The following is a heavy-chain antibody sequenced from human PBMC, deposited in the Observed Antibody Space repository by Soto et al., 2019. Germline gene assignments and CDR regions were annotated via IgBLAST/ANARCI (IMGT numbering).Heavy chain of an antibody. CDR2: IYHSGST. D-gene: IGHD3-3*02. CDR3: ARTIFGVVNYPNWFDP. CDR1: GGSISSGGYS. J-gene: IGHJ5*02. Sequence: SETLSLTCAVSGGSISSGGYSWSWIRQPPGKGLEWIGYIYHSGSTYYNPSLKSRVTISVDRSKNQFSLKLSSVTAADTAVYYCARTIFGVVNYPNWFDPWGQGTLVTVSS. V-gene: IGHV4-30-2*01.